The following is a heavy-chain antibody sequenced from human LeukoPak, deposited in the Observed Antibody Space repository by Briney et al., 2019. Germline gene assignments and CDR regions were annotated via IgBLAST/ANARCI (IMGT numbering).Heavy chain of an antibody. CDR2: IYPGDSDT. CDR1: GYSFTRYW. Sequence: GESLKISCKSSGYSFTRYWIGWVRQMPGKGLEWMGIIYPGDSDTRYSLSFQGQVTISADKSISTAYLQWSSLKASDTAMYFCARRPHYSSGLWYFDYWGQGTLVTVSS. D-gene: IGHD6-25*01. J-gene: IGHJ4*02. V-gene: IGHV5-51*01. CDR3: ARRPHYSSGLWYFDY.